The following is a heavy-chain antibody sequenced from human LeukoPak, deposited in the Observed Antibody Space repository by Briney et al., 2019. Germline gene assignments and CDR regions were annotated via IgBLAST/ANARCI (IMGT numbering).Heavy chain of an antibody. CDR2: ISSSSSYI. D-gene: IGHD6-13*01. J-gene: IGHJ5*02. V-gene: IGHV3-21*01. CDR3: ARGHSSSWYEDWFDP. CDR1: GFTFSSYS. Sequence: GGSLRLSCAASGFTFSSYSMNWVRQAPGKGLEWVSSISSSSSYIYYADSVKGRFTISRDNAKNSLYLQMNSLRAEDTAVYYCARGHSSSWYEDWFDPWGQGTLVTVSS.